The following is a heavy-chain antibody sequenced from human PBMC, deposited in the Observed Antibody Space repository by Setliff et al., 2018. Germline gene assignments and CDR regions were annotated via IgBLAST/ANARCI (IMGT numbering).Heavy chain of an antibody. CDR1: GFTFSSYA. J-gene: IGHJ3*02. CDR2: ISGSGGST. D-gene: IGHD3-22*01. V-gene: IGHV3-23*01. CDR3: AKAEHYYDSSGYSGAFDI. Sequence: ASVKVSCAASGFTFSSYAMSWVRQAPGKGLEWVSAISGSGGSTYYADSVKGRFTISRDNSKNTLYLQMNSLRAEDTAVYYCAKAEHYYDSSGYSGAFDIWGQGTMVTVSS.